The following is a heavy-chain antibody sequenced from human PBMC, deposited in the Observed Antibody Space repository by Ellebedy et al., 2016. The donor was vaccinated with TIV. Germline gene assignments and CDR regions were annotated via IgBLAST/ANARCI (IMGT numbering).Heavy chain of an antibody. CDR2: IIPILGRP. V-gene: IGHV1-69*04. Sequence: ASVKVSCKASGGTFSRYGVSWVRQAPGQGLEWMGRIIPILGRPDYAQTFQGRVTIYADKSTGTPYLELSTLRSEDPAVYYCATDSRYSYGYRFNFWGQGTLVIVSS. J-gene: IGHJ4*02. CDR1: GGTFSRYG. CDR3: ATDSRYSYGYRFNF. D-gene: IGHD5-18*01.